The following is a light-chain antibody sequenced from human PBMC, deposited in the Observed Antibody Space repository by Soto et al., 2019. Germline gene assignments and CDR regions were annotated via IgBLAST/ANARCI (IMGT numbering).Light chain of an antibody. CDR1: QSVRSSY. Sequence: EIVLTQSPGTLSLSPGERATLSCRASQSVRSSYLAWYQQKPGQSPRLLIYTASNRANGIPNRFSGSGSGTDFTLTISRLEPEDFAVYYCQHYGSSPLTFGQGTKVEIK. J-gene: IGKJ1*01. V-gene: IGKV3-20*01. CDR2: TAS. CDR3: QHYGSSPLT.